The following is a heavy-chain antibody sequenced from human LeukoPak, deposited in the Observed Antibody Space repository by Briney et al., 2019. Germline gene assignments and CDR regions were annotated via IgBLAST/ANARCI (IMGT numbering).Heavy chain of an antibody. V-gene: IGHV4-34*01. CDR2: IYHSGST. D-gene: IGHD6-19*01. CDR3: ARPNQWLVPYFFDS. Sequence: SETLSLTCAFYGGSISDYYWSWIRQPPGKGLEWIGEIYHSGSTDYNPSLKSRVTISVDTSKNQLSLKLTSVTAADTAVYYCARPNQWLVPYFFDSWGQGYMVTVSS. J-gene: IGHJ4*02. CDR1: GGSISDYY.